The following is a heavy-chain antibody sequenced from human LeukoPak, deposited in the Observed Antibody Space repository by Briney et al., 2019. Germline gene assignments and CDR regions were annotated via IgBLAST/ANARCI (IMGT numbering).Heavy chain of an antibody. D-gene: IGHD2-2*02. CDR1: GFTFSSYG. V-gene: IGHV3-30*02. CDR2: IRYDGTNK. J-gene: IGHJ3*02. CDR3: ARVVVPAAILGAFDI. Sequence: PGGSLRLSCAASGFTFSSYGMHWVRQAPGKGLEWVAFIRYDGTNKYYVDSVKGRFTISRDNSKNTLYLQMNSLRAEDTAVYYCARVVVPAAILGAFDIWGQGTMVTVSS.